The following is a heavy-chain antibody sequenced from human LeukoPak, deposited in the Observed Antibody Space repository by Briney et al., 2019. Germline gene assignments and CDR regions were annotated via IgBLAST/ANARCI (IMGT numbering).Heavy chain of an antibody. CDR3: ARDIAAAGLFFDY. CDR1: GFTFSSYA. Sequence: PGGSLRLSCAASGFTFSSYAMSWVRQAPGKGLEWVSAISGSGGSTCYADSVKGRFTISRDNSKNTLYLQMNSLRAEDTAVYYCARDIAAAGLFFDYWGQGTLVTVSS. D-gene: IGHD6-13*01. J-gene: IGHJ4*02. CDR2: ISGSGGST. V-gene: IGHV3-23*01.